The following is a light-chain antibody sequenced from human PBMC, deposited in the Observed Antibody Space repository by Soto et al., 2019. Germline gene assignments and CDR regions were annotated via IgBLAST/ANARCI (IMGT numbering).Light chain of an antibody. Sequence: EIVLTQSPGTLSLSPGERATLSCRASQSVNSNYLAWYQRKPGQAPSLLIYGASTRATGIPGRFRGSGSGTDFTLTITSLEPEDFAVYYCQQYGSSPPTFGQGTKVEI. V-gene: IGKV3-20*01. J-gene: IGKJ1*01. CDR1: QSVNSNY. CDR2: GAS. CDR3: QQYGSSPPT.